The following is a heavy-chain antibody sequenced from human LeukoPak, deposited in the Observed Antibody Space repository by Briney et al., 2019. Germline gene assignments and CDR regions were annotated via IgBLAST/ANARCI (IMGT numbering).Heavy chain of an antibody. CDR1: GFTFSSYG. V-gene: IGHV3-30*02. CDR2: IRYDGSNK. Sequence: HPGGSLRLSCAASGFTFSSYGMHWVRQAPGKGLEWVAFIRYDGSNKYYAESVKGRFTISRDNSKNTLYLQMNSLRAEDTAVYYCAKDRYQLLNYFDYWGQGTLVTVSS. D-gene: IGHD2-2*01. J-gene: IGHJ4*02. CDR3: AKDRYQLLNYFDY.